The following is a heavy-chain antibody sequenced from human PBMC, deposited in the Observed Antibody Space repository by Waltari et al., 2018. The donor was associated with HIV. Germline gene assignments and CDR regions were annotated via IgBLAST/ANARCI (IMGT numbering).Heavy chain of an antibody. Sequence: QLQLQESGPGLVKPSETLSLTCTVSGGSISSSSYYWGWIRQPPGKGLEWIGSIYYSGSTYYNPSLKSRVTISVDTSKNQFSLKLSSVTAADTAVYYCARDNYGGNSGGFWGMDVWGQGTTVTVSS. CDR1: GGSISSSSYY. D-gene: IGHD4-17*01. J-gene: IGHJ6*02. CDR3: ARDNYGGNSGGFWGMDV. V-gene: IGHV4-39*07. CDR2: IYYSGST.